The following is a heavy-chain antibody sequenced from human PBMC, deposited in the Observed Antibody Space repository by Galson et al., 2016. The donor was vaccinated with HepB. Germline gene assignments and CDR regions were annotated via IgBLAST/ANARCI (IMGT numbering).Heavy chain of an antibody. Sequence: SVKVSCKASGYIFMSYALNWVRQAPGQGLEWMAWINTVTGNPTYTQDFTGRFVFSLDSSVSTAYLHINTLQAEDTAVYFCTRSGAGGNAFDFWGQGTMVTVSS. CDR1: GYIFMSYA. D-gene: IGHD3-10*01. CDR2: INTVTGNP. V-gene: IGHV7-4-1*02. J-gene: IGHJ3*01. CDR3: TRSGAGGNAFDF.